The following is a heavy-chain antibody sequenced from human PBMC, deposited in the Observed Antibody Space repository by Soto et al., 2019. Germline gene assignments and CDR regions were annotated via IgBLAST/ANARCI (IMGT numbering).Heavy chain of an antibody. CDR2: ISYDGSNK. CDR1: GFTFSSYG. V-gene: IGHV3-30*18. Sequence: PGGSLRLSCAASGFTFSSYGMHWVRQAPGKGLEWVAVISYDGSNKYYADSVKGRFTISRDNSKNTLYLQMNSLRAEDTAVYYCAKAQYYYDSSGQYDAFDIWGQGTTVTVSS. CDR3: AKAQYYYDSSGQYDAFDI. D-gene: IGHD3-22*01. J-gene: IGHJ3*02.